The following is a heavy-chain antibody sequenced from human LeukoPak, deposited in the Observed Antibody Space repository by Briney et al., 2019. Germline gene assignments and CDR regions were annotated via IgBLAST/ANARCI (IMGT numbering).Heavy chain of an antibody. V-gene: IGHV3-21*01. CDR1: GFTFSSYS. CDR3: ARDQVTVATTYFDY. Sequence: PGGSLRLSCAASGFTFSSYSVNWVRQAPGKGLEWVSSISSSSSYIYYADSVKGRFTISRDNAKNSLYLQMNSLRAEDTAVYYCARDQVTVATTYFDYWGQGTLVTVSS. D-gene: IGHD5-12*01. J-gene: IGHJ4*02. CDR2: ISSSSSYI.